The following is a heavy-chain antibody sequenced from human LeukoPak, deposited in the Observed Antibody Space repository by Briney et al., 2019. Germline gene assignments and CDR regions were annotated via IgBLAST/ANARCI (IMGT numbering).Heavy chain of an antibody. CDR3: ARVLGSGFSSNGAFDY. CDR2: INPNSGGT. J-gene: IGHJ4*02. CDR1: GYTFTGYY. Sequence: ASVKVSCKAFGYTFTGYYMHWVRQAPGQGLEWMGWINPNSGGTNYEQKFQGRVTMTSDTSIITVYMELSRLRSDDTAVYYCARVLGSGFSSNGAFDYWGQGTLVTVSS. D-gene: IGHD3-22*01. V-gene: IGHV1-2*02.